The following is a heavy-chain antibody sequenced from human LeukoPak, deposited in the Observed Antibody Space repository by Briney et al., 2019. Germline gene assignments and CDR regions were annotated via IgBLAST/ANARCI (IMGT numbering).Heavy chain of an antibody. J-gene: IGHJ5*02. CDR2: IIPIFGTA. CDR1: GGTFSSYA. V-gene: IGHV1-69*05. D-gene: IGHD3-3*01. Sequence: GASVKVSCKASGGTFSSYAISWVRQAPGQGLEWMGGIIPIFGTANYAQKFQGRVTMTRNTSISTAYMELSSLRSEDTAVYYCARASQAGGFLEWFNWFDPWGQGTLVTVSS. CDR3: ARASQAGGFLEWFNWFDP.